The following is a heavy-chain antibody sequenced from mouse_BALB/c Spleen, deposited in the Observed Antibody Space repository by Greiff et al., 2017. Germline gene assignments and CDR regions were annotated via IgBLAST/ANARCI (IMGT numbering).Heavy chain of an antibody. Sequence: EVKVEESGGGLVQPGGSMKLSCVASGFTFSNYWMNWVRQSPEKGLEWVAEIRLKSNNYATHYAESVKGRFTISRDDSKSSVYLQMNNLRAEDIGIYYCTRGTMITTGYAMDYWGQGTSVTVSS. CDR2: IRLKSNNYAT. V-gene: IGHV6-6*02. CDR3: TRGTMITTGYAMDY. J-gene: IGHJ4*01. CDR1: GFTFSNYW. D-gene: IGHD2-4*01.